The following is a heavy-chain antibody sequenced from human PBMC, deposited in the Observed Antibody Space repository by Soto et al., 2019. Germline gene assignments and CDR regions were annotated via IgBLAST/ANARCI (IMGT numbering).Heavy chain of an antibody. CDR1: GGSISCADCF. Sequence: SETLSLTCSVSGGSISCADCFWTWLRQSTGKGLEWMGYIFHSGTTYYNPSLKGWLIISIENSKKQFYLRLTSATAADSAAYLCARGPYLPKARNDFWGQGTLVTVSS. V-gene: IGHV4-30-4*08. CDR3: ARGPYLPKARNDF. CDR2: IFHSGTT. J-gene: IGHJ4*02.